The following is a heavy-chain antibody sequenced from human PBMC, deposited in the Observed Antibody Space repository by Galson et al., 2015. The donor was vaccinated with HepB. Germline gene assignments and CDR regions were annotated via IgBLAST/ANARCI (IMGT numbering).Heavy chain of an antibody. CDR3: ARHYGGNWASAFDI. J-gene: IGHJ3*02. D-gene: IGHD4-23*01. Sequence: PALVKPTQTLTLTCTFSGFSLSTSGMCVSWIRQPPGKALEWLARIAWDADKYYSTSLKTRLTISKDTSKNQVVLTMTNMDPVDTATYYCARHYGGNWASAFDIWGQGTMVTVSS. CDR2: IAWDADK. V-gene: IGHV2-70*11. CDR1: GFSLSTSGMC.